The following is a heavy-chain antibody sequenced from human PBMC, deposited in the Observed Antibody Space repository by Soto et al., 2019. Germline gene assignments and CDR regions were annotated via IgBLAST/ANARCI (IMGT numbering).Heavy chain of an antibody. J-gene: IGHJ6*02. CDR3: ARQAGYSKHYGMDV. CDR1: GYSFTSYW. V-gene: IGHV5-10-1*01. D-gene: IGHD6-13*01. Sequence: GESLKTSCKGSGYSFTSYWISWVRQMPGRGLEWMGRIDPSDSYTNYSPSFQGHVTISADKSISTAYLQWSSLKASDTAMYYCARQAGYSKHYGMDVWGQGTTVTVSS. CDR2: IDPSDSYT.